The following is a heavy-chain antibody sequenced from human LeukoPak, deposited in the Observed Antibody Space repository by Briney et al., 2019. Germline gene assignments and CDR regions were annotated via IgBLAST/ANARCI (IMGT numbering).Heavy chain of an antibody. CDR1: GFTFSSYW. Sequence: GGSLRLSCAASGFTFSSYWMTWVRQAPGKGLEWVAKIKQDGSAKYYVDSLRGRFSISRDNVKNSLFLQMNSLSDDDTAVYYCARCPYDSTGYYSVPSHLDYWGQGTLVTVSS. CDR3: ARCPYDSTGYYSVPSHLDY. V-gene: IGHV3-7*01. CDR2: IKQDGSAK. D-gene: IGHD3-22*01. J-gene: IGHJ4*02.